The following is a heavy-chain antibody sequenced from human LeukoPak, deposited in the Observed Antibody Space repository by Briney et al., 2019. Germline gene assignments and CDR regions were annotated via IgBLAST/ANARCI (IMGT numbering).Heavy chain of an antibody. Sequence: QPGGSLRLFCAASGFSFSSNPMSWVRQAPGKGLEWVAGISGSGGDTSYADSVKGRFTISRDNSKNTLYLQMNSLRADDTAVYYCAKKYSGLQPFDSWGQGTLVTVSS. D-gene: IGHD2-15*01. CDR3: AKKYSGLQPFDS. CDR2: ISGSGGDT. J-gene: IGHJ4*02. CDR1: GFSFSSNP. V-gene: IGHV3-23*01.